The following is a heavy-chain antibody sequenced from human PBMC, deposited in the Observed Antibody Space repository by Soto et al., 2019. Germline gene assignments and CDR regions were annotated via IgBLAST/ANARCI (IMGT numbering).Heavy chain of an antibody. CDR2: IIPILGIA. CDR3: AEDRAYYDSSEQLDY. D-gene: IGHD3-22*01. J-gene: IGHJ4*02. CDR1: GGTFSSYT. Sequence: SVKVSCKASGGTFSSYTISWVRQAPGQGLEWMGRIIPILGIANYAQKFQGRVTITADKSTSTAYMELSSLRSEDTAVYYCAEDRAYYDSSEQLDYWGQGTLVTVSS. V-gene: IGHV1-69*02.